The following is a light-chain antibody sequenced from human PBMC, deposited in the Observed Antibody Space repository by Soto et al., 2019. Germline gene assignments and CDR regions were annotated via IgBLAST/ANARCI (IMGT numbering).Light chain of an antibody. V-gene: IGKV1-39*01. CDR3: QQSYSMQLT. Sequence: DIQMTQSPSSLSASVGDRVTISCRARQVSSGLLNWFQQKRGKAPRLLIYAASTLQKGVPSRFSGGASGKNFTLTISSLQPEDFGTYYCQQSYSMQLTFGQGTRLEI. CDR1: QVSSGL. J-gene: IGKJ5*01. CDR2: AAS.